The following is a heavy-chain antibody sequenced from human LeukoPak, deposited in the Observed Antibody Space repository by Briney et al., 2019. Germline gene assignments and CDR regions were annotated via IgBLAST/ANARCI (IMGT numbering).Heavy chain of an antibody. CDR3: ARTPSMVRGVITPYYYYYMDV. V-gene: IGHV4-38-2*02. J-gene: IGHJ6*03. D-gene: IGHD3-10*01. Sequence: TSETLSLTCTVSGYSISSGYYWGWIRQPPGKGLEWIGSIYHSGSTYYNPSLKSRVTISVDTSKNQFPLKLSSVTAADTAVYYCARTPSMVRGVITPYYYYYMDVWGKGTTVTVSS. CDR1: GYSISSGYY. CDR2: IYHSGST.